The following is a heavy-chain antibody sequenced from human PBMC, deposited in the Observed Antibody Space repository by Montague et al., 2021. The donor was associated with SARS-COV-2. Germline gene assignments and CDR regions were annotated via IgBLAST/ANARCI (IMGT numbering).Heavy chain of an antibody. CDR1: GGSITNNIDY. Sequence: SETLSLTCTVSGGSITNNIDYWAWIRQPPGKGLEWIGSIYYTGNTYYNPSLKSRVTISVLTSKNHFTLKLSSVTAAETALYYCARLKRYFDSSGSPSDFDFWGQGTKVTVSS. CDR2: IYYTGNT. D-gene: IGHD3-22*01. CDR3: ARLKRYFDSSGSPSDFDF. V-gene: IGHV4-39*02. J-gene: IGHJ3*01.